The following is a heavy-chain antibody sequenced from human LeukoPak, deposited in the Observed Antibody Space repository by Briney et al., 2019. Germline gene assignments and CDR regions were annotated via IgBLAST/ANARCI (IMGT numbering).Heavy chain of an antibody. J-gene: IGHJ6*03. CDR3: ARPLGAFYYYYMDV. D-gene: IGHD3-16*01. Sequence: PGGSLRLSCAASGFTVSSYWMHWVRQAPGKGLVWVSRINSDGSSTSYADSVKGRFTISRDNAKNTLYLQMNSLRAEDTAVYYCARPLGAFYYYYMDVWGKGTTVTVSS. CDR2: INSDGSST. CDR1: GFTVSSYW. V-gene: IGHV3-74*01.